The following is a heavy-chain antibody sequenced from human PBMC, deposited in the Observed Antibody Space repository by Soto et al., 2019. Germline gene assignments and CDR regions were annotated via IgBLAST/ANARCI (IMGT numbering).Heavy chain of an antibody. V-gene: IGHV3-33*01. CDR1: GFTFNRYG. D-gene: IGHD3-16*01. CDR3: TTVVGLITHWYSDL. CDR2: IWYDGSNQ. Sequence: QVQLVESGGGVVQPGRSLRLSCAASGFTFNRYGMHWVRQAPGKGLEWVAVIWYDGSNQYYADSVKGRFTVSRDNSTNMLYLQMNSLRVEDTAVYYCTTVVGLITHWYSDLWGRGTLVTVSS. J-gene: IGHJ2*01.